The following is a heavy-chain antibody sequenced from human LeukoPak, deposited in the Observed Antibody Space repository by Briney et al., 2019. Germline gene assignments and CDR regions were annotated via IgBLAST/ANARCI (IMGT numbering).Heavy chain of an antibody. J-gene: IGHJ5*02. V-gene: IGHV1-18*01. CDR2: ISAYNGNT. Sequence: GASVKVSCKASGYTFTNYGISWVRQAPGQGLEWMGWISAYNGNTNYAQKLQGRITMTTDTSTSTAYMELRSLRSDDTAVYYCARDNSVEDTAWWFDPWGQGTLVTVSS. CDR1: GYTFTNYG. D-gene: IGHD4-23*01. CDR3: ARDNSVEDTAWWFDP.